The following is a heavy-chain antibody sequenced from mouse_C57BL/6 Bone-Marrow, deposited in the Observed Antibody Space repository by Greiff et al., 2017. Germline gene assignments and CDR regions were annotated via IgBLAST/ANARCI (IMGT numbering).Heavy chain of an antibody. Sequence: VQLQQSGAELVRPGASVKLSCTASGFNIKDDYMPWVKQRPEQGLEWIGWIDPENGDTEYASKFQGKATITADTSSNTAYLQLSSLTSEDTAVYYCTTDYDYDLAWLAYWGQGTLVTVSA. V-gene: IGHV14-4*01. CDR2: IDPENGDT. CDR3: TTDYDYDLAWLAY. CDR1: GFNIKDDY. D-gene: IGHD2-4*01. J-gene: IGHJ3*01.